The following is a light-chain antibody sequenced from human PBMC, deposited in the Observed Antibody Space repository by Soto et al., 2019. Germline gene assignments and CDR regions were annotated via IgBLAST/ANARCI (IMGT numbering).Light chain of an antibody. J-gene: IGLJ1*01. CDR2: LTSDGSH. CDR3: QTWGTGIQV. CDR1: SGHSSYA. V-gene: IGLV4-69*01. Sequence: QLVLTQSPSASASLGASVKLTCTLSSGHSSYAIAWHQQQPEKGPRYLMKLTSDGSHYKGVGIPDRFSGSSSGAERYLTISSLQSEDEADYYCQTWGTGIQVFGTGTKLTVL.